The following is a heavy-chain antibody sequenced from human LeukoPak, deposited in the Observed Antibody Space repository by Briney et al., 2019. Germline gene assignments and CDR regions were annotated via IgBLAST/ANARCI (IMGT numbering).Heavy chain of an antibody. J-gene: IGHJ4*02. CDR3: ANNYYDSGGTRAFDY. CDR1: GFTFSNYP. CDR2: ISGGGTT. V-gene: IGHV3-23*01. Sequence: RGCLRLSCAASGFTFSNYPMSWVRQAPGKGLEWVSTISGGGTTYYADSVEGRFTISRDNSENTLYLQMNNLRAEDTAVYYCANNYYDSGGTRAFDYWGQGTLVTVFS. D-gene: IGHD3-22*01.